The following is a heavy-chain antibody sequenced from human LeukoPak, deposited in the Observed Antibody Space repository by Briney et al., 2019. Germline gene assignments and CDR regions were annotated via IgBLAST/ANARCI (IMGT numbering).Heavy chain of an antibody. J-gene: IGHJ4*02. CDR2: IYYSGST. CDR3: ARYGGSKYYFDY. CDR1: GGSISSYY. Sequence: SETLSLTCTVSGGSISSYYWIWIRQPPGKGLEWIGYIYYSGSTNYNPSLKSRVTISVDTSKNQFSLKLSSVTAADTAVYYCARYGGSKYYFDYWGQGTLVTVSS. V-gene: IGHV4-59*01. D-gene: IGHD4-23*01.